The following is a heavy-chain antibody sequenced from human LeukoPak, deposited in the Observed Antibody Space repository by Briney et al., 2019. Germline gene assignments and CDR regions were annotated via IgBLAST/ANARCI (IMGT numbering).Heavy chain of an antibody. V-gene: IGHV4-34*01. D-gene: IGHD3-22*01. CDR3: ARPSLPYYYDSSGYLY. CDR1: GGSFSGYY. J-gene: IGHJ4*02. CDR2: INHSGST. Sequence: PSETLSLTCAVYGGSFSGYYWSWNRQPPGKGLEWIGEINHSGSTNYNPSLKSRVTISVDTSKNQFSLKLSSVTAADTAVYYCARPSLPYYYDSSGYLYWGQGTLVTVSS.